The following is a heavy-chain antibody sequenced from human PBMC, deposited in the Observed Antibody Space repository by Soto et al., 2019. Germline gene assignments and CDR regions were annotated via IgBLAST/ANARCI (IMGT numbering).Heavy chain of an antibody. Sequence: PGGSLRLSCAASGFTFSSYAMSWVRQAPGKGLEWVSAISGSGGSTYYADSVKGRFTISRDNSKNTLYLQMNSLRAEDTAVYYCAKDLMGYVDTAMDPGNSFDPWGQGTLVTVSS. CDR1: GFTFSSYA. CDR3: AKDLMGYVDTAMDPGNSFDP. CDR2: ISGSGGST. V-gene: IGHV3-23*01. J-gene: IGHJ5*02. D-gene: IGHD5-18*01.